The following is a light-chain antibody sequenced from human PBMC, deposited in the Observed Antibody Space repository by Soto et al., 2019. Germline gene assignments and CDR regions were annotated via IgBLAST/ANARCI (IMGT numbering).Light chain of an antibody. J-gene: IGLJ2*01. CDR3: CSYAGSYTLV. CDR1: SSDVGGYHY. Sequence: QSALTQPRSVSGSPGQSVTLSCNGTSSDVGGYHYVSWYQHHPGKAPKIIIYDVNKRPSGVPDRFSGSKSGNTASLTISGLQTEDEADYYCCSYAGSYTLVFGGGTQLTVL. V-gene: IGLV2-11*01. CDR2: DVN.